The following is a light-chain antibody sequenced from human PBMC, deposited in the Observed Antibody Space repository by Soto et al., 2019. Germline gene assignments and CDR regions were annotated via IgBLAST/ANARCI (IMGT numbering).Light chain of an antibody. CDR2: GAS. Sequence: EIVLAQSPCTLSLSPGESATLSCRAIQSVSSSFLAWYQQKAGQAPRLLIYGASRRATGIPDRFSGSGSGTDFTLTISRLEPEDFAVYYCQQYVSSPWAFGQGTKVDIK. CDR3: QQYVSSPWA. CDR1: QSVSSSF. J-gene: IGKJ1*01. V-gene: IGKV3-20*01.